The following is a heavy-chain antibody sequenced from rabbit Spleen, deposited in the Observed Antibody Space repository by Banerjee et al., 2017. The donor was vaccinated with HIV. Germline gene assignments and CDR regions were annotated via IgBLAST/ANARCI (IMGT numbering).Heavy chain of an antibody. CDR3: ARDLTDVIGWNFGW. D-gene: IGHD4-1*01. J-gene: IGHJ3*01. CDR2: IAGSSSGFT. V-gene: IGHV1S40*01. CDR1: GFSFSSNDY. Sequence: QQLVESGGGLVKPGASLTLTCTASGFSFSSNDYMCWVRQAPGKGLEWISCIAGSSSGFTYSATWAKGRFTISKTSSTTVTLQMTSLTAADTATYFCARDLTDVIGWNFGWWGQGTLVTVS.